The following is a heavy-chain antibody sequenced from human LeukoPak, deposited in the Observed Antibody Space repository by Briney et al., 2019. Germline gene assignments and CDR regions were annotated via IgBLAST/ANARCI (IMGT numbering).Heavy chain of an antibody. V-gene: IGHV1-8*01. D-gene: IGHD6-13*01. CDR2: MNPNSGNT. CDR1: GYTFTSYD. J-gene: IGHJ5*02. CDR3: ARGENGVAAAGSFDP. Sequence: GASVKVSCKASGYTFTSYDINWVRQATGQGLEWMGWMNPNSGNTGYAQKFQGRVTMTRNTSISTAYVELSSLRSEDTAVYYCARGENGVAAAGSFDPWGQGTLVTVSS.